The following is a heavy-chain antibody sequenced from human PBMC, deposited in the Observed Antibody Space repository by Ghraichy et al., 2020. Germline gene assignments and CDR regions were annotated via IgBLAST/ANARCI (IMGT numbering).Heavy chain of an antibody. CDR3: SRVGWELSFDY. D-gene: IGHD1-26*01. J-gene: IGHJ4*02. V-gene: IGHV3-48*02. CDR2: SSSSTI. Sequence: SSSSTIYYADSVKVRFTISRDNAKNSLYLQMNSLRDEDTAVYYCSRVGWELSFDYFCQGTLAT.